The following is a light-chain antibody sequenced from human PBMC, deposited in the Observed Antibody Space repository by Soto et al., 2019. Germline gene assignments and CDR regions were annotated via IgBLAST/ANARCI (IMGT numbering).Light chain of an antibody. CDR2: AAS. CDR3: QQYYSYPLT. CDR1: QGISSY. J-gene: IGKJ4*01. Sequence: AIRMTQSPSSFSASTGDRVTITCRASQGISSYLAWYQQKPGKAPKLLIYAASTLQRGVPSRFSGSGSGTDCTLTISCLQSEAFASYVCQQYYSYPLTFGGGTKVDIK. V-gene: IGKV1-8*01.